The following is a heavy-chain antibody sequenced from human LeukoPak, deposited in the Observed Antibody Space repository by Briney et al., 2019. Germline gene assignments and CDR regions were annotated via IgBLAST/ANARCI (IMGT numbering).Heavy chain of an antibody. J-gene: IGHJ4*02. CDR1: GGSLSSYY. V-gene: IGHV4-59*08. CDR2: IYYSGST. D-gene: IGHD3-22*01. Sequence: SETLSLTCTVSGGSLSSYYWSWIRQPPGKGLDGIGYIYYSGSTNYKPSLKSRVTISVDTSKNQFSLKLSSVTAADTAVYYCARHHLSSSWYWGYYDSSGPFDYWGQGTLVTVSS. CDR3: ARHHLSSSWYWGYYDSSGPFDY.